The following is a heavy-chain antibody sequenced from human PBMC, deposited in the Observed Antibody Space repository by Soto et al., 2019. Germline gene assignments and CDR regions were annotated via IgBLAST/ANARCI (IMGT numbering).Heavy chain of an antibody. J-gene: IGHJ4*02. D-gene: IGHD2-15*01. V-gene: IGHV4-61*01. CDR3: ARGGYCSGGSCPRDS. Sequence: QVQLQQSGPGLVKPSETLALTCTVSGASVNSGNYYWCWIRQPPGKGLEWIGYIYYSGSTNYNPSLESRVTLSADTSTNQFSLRLASMSAAYTAVYDCARGGYCSGGSCPRDSLGQGTLVTVSS. CDR1: GASVNSGNYY. CDR2: IYYSGST.